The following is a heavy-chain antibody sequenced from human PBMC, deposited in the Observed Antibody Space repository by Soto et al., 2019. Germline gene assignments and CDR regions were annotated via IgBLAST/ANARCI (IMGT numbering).Heavy chain of an antibody. CDR2: ISSSTSYV. J-gene: IGHJ5*01. D-gene: IGHD2-15*01. V-gene: IGHV3-21*06. CDR1: GFTFSRYG. Sequence: EVQLVESGGGLVKPGGSLRLSCAASGFTFSRYGMNWLRQAPGKGLEWVASISSSTSYVYYADSVKGRFSTSRDNAKNMLYLEMYALRSEDTAIYYCARDPSEGCVGNWFESWGQGTLVTVSS. CDR3: ARDPSEGCVGNWFES.